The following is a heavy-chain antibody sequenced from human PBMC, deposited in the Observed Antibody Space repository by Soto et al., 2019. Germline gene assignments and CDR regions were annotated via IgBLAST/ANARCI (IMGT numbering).Heavy chain of an antibody. CDR2: IYYSGST. CDR1: GGSISSYY. J-gene: IGHJ5*02. Sequence: SETLSLTCTVSGGSISSYYWSWIRQPPGKGLEWIGYIYYSGSTNYNPSLKSRVTISVDTSKNQFSLKLSSVTAADTAVYYCARGGSWFDPWGQGTLVTVSS. D-gene: IGHD1-26*01. V-gene: IGHV4-59*01. CDR3: ARGGSWFDP.